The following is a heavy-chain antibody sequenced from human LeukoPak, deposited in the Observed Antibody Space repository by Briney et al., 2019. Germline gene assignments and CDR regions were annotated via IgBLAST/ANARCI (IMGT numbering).Heavy chain of an antibody. D-gene: IGHD6-19*01. CDR2: TYFRSKWYY. J-gene: IGHJ4*02. V-gene: IGHV6-1*01. CDR1: GDSVSSNSVG. Sequence: SQTLSLTCAISGDSVSSNSVGWNWIRQSPSRGLEWLARTYFRSKWYYDYAESVKGRIFISPDTSKNQFSLQLNSVTPEDTAVYYCAREVAVAGPFDYWGQGILVTVSS. CDR3: AREVAVAGPFDY.